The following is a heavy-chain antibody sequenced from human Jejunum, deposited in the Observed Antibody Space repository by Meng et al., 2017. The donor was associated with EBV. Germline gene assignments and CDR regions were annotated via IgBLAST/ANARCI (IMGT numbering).Heavy chain of an antibody. V-gene: IGHV4-59*01. D-gene: IGHD3-10*01. CDR3: ARDRGTAREFDI. Sequence: QVQLQKSGPGLVQPSETLSLTCTFSGASISDYNWSWIRQSPGKGLEWIGLVFNRGSSNYNPSLRSRVAMSLDTSRNKFSLKLNSVTAADTAVYYCARDRGTAREFDIWGQGTLVTVSS. J-gene: IGHJ4*02. CDR1: GASISDYN. CDR2: VFNRGSS.